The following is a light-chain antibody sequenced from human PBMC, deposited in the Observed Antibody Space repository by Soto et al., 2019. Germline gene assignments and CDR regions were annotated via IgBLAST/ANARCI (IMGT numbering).Light chain of an antibody. CDR3: QHYRTS. Sequence: EIVLTQSPGTLSLSPGERATLSCRASQSVSCSYLAWYQQKPGQAPRQLIYGASSRATGIPDRFSGSGSGTDFTLTITRLEPEDFAVYYCQHYRTSFGVGTRVEIK. J-gene: IGKJ4*01. CDR1: QSVSCSY. V-gene: IGKV3-20*01. CDR2: GAS.